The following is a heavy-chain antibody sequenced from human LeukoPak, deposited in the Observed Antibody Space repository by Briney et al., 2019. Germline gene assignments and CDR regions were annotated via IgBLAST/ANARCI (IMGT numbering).Heavy chain of an antibody. D-gene: IGHD3-22*01. CDR2: ISSSSSYI. J-gene: IGHJ3*02. Sequence: GGSLRLSCAASGFTFSSYSMNWVRQAPGKGLEWVSSISSSSSYIYYADSVKGRFTICRDNAKNSLYLQMNSLRAEDTAVYYCARGQNNYYDSSGYPDAFDIWGQGTMVTVSS. CDR3: ARGQNNYYDSSGYPDAFDI. V-gene: IGHV3-21*01. CDR1: GFTFSSYS.